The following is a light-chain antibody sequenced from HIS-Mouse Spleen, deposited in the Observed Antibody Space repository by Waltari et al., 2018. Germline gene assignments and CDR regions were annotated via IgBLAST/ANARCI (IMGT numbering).Light chain of an antibody. Sequence: SYELTQPPSVSVSPGQTASITCSGEKLGDKYACWYQQKPGQSPVLVIYQDSKRPSAIPERFSGSNSGNTATLTISGTQAMDEADYYCQAWDSSTAVFGGGTKLTVL. V-gene: IGLV3-1*01. CDR1: KLGDKY. CDR3: QAWDSSTAV. CDR2: QDS. J-gene: IGLJ2*01.